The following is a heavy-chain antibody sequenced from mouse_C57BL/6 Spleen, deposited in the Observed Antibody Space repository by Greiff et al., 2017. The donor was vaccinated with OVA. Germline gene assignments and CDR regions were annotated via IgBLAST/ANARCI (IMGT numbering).Heavy chain of an antibody. CDR1: GYTFTTYP. Sequence: VQGVESGAELVKPGASVKMSCKASGYTFTTYPIEWMKQNHGKSLEWIGNFHPYNDDTKYNEKFKGKATLTVEKSSSTVYLELSRLTSDDSAVYYCARGGYDYDEGYAMDYWGQGTSGTVSS. D-gene: IGHD2-4*01. V-gene: IGHV1-47*01. CDR2: FHPYNDDT. J-gene: IGHJ4*01. CDR3: ARGGYDYDEGYAMDY.